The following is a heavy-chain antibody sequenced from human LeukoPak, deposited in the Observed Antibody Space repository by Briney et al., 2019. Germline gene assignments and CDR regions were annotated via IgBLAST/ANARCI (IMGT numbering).Heavy chain of an antibody. CDR1: GFTFGDHA. D-gene: IGHD3-22*01. CDR2: IRSKTYRGTA. J-gene: IGHJ4*02. CDR3: SSVRDSSAYYHSGVDF. V-gene: IGHV3-49*04. Sequence: GGSLRLSCTISGFTFGDHAMSWVRQAPGKGLEWVGFIRSKTYRGTAQYAPSVKGRFTISRDDSKSITYLQMNSLETEDTDVYFCSSVRDSSAYYHSGVDFWGQGTLVTVSS.